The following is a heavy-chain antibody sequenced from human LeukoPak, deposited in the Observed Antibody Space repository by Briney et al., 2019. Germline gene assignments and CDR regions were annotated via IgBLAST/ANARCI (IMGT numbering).Heavy chain of an antibody. J-gene: IGHJ5*01. CDR2: ISSAGTT. CDR3: ARDCVIVGAPCYDS. V-gene: IGHV3-66*01. CDR1: GFTVSSSY. D-gene: IGHD1-26*01. Sequence: GGSLRLSCAASGFTVSSSYMSWVRQAPGKGLEWVSIISSAGTTYYADSVKGRFTISRDNSKNTVYLQVNSLRDEDTAVYYCARDCVIVGAPCYDSWGQGTLVTVSS.